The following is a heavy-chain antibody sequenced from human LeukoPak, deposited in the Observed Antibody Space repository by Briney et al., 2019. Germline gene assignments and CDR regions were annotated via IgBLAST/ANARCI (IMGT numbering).Heavy chain of an antibody. CDR3: VRKVRLGHYFDY. J-gene: IGHJ4*02. CDR2: IYYSGST. CDR1: GGSISSSSYY. D-gene: IGHD3-16*01. V-gene: IGHV4-39*01. Sequence: ASETLSLTCTVSGGSISSSSYYWGWMRQPPGKELEWIGSIYYSGSTYCNPSLKSRVTISVDTSKNQFSLKLSSLTAADTAVYYCVRKVRLGHYFDYWGQGTLVTVSS.